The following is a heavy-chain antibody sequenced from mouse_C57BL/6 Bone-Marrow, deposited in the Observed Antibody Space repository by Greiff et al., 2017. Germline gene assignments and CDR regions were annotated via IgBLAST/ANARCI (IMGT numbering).Heavy chain of an antibody. CDR1: GFTFKNTY. CDR2: IDPAHGNT. Sequence: VQLQQPVAELVRPGASVKLSCTASGFTFKNTYMHWVKQRPEQGLEWIGRIDPAHGNTKYAPKFQGKATITVDTSSNTAYLQLSSLTSEDTAIYYYAYYGYDAMDYWGQGTSVTVSS. J-gene: IGHJ4*01. CDR3: AYYGYDAMDY. V-gene: IGHV14-3*01. D-gene: IGHD2-1*01.